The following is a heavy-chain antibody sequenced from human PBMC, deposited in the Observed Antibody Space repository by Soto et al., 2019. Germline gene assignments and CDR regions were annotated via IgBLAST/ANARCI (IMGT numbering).Heavy chain of an antibody. D-gene: IGHD1-20*01. J-gene: IGHJ4*02. V-gene: IGHV4-39*01. Sequence: ETLSLTCAVSGASMSGSYYFWAWLRQSPGKGPEWIGSVFYTGFTSYNPSLESRVSVSVDTSKSQFSLKLSAVTAADTAVYYCATSQKGYNWNYFDHWGQGALVTVSS. CDR1: GASMSGSYYF. CDR3: ATSQKGYNWNYFDH. CDR2: VFYTGFT.